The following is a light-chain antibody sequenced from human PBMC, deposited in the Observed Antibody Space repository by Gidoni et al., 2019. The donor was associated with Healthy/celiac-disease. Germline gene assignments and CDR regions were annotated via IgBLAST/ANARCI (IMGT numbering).Light chain of an antibody. CDR1: QSVSSN. CDR2: CAS. Sequence: EIVMTQSPATLSVSPGERATLSCRASQSVSSNLAWYQQQPGQATRLLIYCASTRATGIPARFSGSGSGTEFTLTISSLQSEDFAVYYCQQYNNWPLTFGGGTKVEIK. J-gene: IGKJ4*01. V-gene: IGKV3-15*01. CDR3: QQYNNWPLT.